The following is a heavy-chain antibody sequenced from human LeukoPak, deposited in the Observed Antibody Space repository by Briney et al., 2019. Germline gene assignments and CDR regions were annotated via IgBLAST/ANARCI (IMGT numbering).Heavy chain of an antibody. Sequence: GGSLRLSCAASGFAISTYAMAWVRQAPGEGLEWISSLSSGRSPSYSDSLEGRLTMSSDNARNTLYLQMDNLRGEDTAMYYCARQLGYCAAGTCYFDSWGHGTQVTVSS. D-gene: IGHD2-8*02. CDR2: LSSGRSP. J-gene: IGHJ4*01. CDR1: GFAISTYA. V-gene: IGHV3-69-1*01. CDR3: ARQLGYCAAGTCYFDS.